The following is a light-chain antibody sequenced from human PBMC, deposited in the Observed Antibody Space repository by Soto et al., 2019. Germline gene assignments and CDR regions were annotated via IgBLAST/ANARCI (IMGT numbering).Light chain of an antibody. Sequence: EIVLTQSPATLSLSPGERATLSCRASQSVSSYLAWYQPKPGQAPRLLIYDASNRATGIPARFSGSGSGTDFTLTSSSLEPEDFAVYYCQQRSNWRTFGQGTKLEIK. V-gene: IGKV3-11*01. CDR2: DAS. CDR1: QSVSSY. J-gene: IGKJ2*02. CDR3: QQRSNWRT.